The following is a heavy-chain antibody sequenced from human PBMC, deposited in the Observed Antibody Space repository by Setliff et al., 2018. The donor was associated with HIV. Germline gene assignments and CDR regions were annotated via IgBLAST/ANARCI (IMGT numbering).Heavy chain of an antibody. J-gene: IGHJ6*01. D-gene: IGHD3-22*01. Sequence: LRLSCAASGFTVSSNYMSWVRQAPGKGLEWVSVIYSGGSTYYADSVKGRFTISRADSKETLYLQMNSLKSEDSAVYYCSTYQVHYDGSGYYYYN. V-gene: IGHV3-53*01. CDR2: IYSGGST. CDR3: STYQVHYDGSGYYYYN. CDR1: GFTVSSNY.